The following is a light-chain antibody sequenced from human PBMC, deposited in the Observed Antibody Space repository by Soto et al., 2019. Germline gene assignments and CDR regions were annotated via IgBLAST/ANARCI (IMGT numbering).Light chain of an antibody. CDR2: DVS. Sequence: QSALTQPASVSGSPGQSITISCTGTSSDVGGYNYVSWYQQHPGKAPKLIIYDVSNRPSGVSNRFSGTKSGNTASLTTSGLQAEDEADYCCTSYTSSSLYVFGAGTKLTVL. CDR3: TSYTSSSLYV. CDR1: SSDVGGYNY. J-gene: IGLJ1*01. V-gene: IGLV2-14*01.